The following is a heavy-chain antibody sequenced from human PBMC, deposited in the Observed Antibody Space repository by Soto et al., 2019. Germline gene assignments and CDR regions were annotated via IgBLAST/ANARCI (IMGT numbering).Heavy chain of an antibody. V-gene: IGHV3-30*18. J-gene: IGHJ6*02. CDR2: ISYDGSNK. CDR3: AKSEHVVVVAATPDV. Sequence: QVQLVESGGGVVQPGRSLRLSCAASGFTFSSYGMHWVRQAPGKGLEWVAVISYDGSNKYYADSVKGRFTISRDNSKNTLYLQMNSLRDEDTAVYYCAKSEHVVVVAATPDVWGQGTTVTVSS. CDR1: GFTFSSYG. D-gene: IGHD2-15*01.